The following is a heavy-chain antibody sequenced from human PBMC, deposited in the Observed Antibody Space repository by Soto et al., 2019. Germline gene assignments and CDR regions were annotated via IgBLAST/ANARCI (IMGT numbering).Heavy chain of an antibody. CDR2: IWYDGSNK. Sequence: GGSLRLSCAASGFTFSSYGMHWVRQAPGKGLEWVAVIWYDGSNKYYADSVKGRFTISRDNSKNTLYLQMNSLRAEDTAVYYCAREVYWHVAAAFDYWGQGTLVTVSS. CDR1: GFTFSSYG. D-gene: IGHD6-13*01. V-gene: IGHV3-33*01. J-gene: IGHJ4*02. CDR3: AREVYWHVAAAFDY.